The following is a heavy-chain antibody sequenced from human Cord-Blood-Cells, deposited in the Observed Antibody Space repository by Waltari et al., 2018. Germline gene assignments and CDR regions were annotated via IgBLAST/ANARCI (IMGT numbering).Heavy chain of an antibody. V-gene: IGHV1-69*01. J-gene: IGHJ6*02. CDR1: GGTFSSYA. Sequence: VQLVQSGAEVKKPGFSVKVSCKASGGTFSSYAISWVRQAPRQGLEWMGGIIPIFGTANYAQKFQGRVTITADESTSTAYMELSSLRSEDTAVYYCARDQGYGSGSYYYYYYGMDVWGQGTTVTVSS. CDR3: ARDQGYGSGSYYYYYYGMDV. D-gene: IGHD3-10*01. CDR2: IIPIFGTA.